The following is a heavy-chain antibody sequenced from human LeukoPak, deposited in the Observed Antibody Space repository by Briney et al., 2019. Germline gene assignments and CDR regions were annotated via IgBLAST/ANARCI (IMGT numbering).Heavy chain of an antibody. V-gene: IGHV1-2*02. D-gene: IGHD3-22*01. J-gene: IGHJ3*01. CDR3: ARDPPRYYYDSSVPP. CDR2: INPYSGGT. CDR1: GYTFTGYY. Sequence: ASVKVSCKTSGYTFTGYYIHWVRQAPGQGLEWMGWINPYSGGTNYAQKFQGRVTMTRDTSISTAYMELSRLRSDDTAVYYCARDPPRYYYDSSVPPWGQGTMVTVSS.